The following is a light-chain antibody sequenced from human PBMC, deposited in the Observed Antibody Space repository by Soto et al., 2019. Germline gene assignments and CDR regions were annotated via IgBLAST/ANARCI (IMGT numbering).Light chain of an antibody. CDR3: ISYTSASTLG. V-gene: IGLV2-14*03. CDR2: EVS. CDR1: STDVGGYNY. Sequence: QSVLTQPASASGSPGQSIAISCTGTSTDVGGYNYVSWYQQHPGKAPKPKIYEVSNRPSGVSNRFSGAKSGNAASLLISGLQAYVEAHYNCISYTSASTLGFGGGPKVTVL. J-gene: IGLJ3*02.